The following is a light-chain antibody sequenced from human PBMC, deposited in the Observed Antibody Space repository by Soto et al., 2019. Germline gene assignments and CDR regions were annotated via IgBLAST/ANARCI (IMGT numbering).Light chain of an antibody. CDR3: QQRSNWPRT. CDR1: QSVSSN. CDR2: GAS. V-gene: IGKV3-15*01. Sequence: EVGMTQSPATLSVSPGERATLSCRASQSVSSNLAWYQQKPGQTPRLLMYGASTRATGIPARFSGSGSGTEFTLTISSLQSEDFAVYYCQQRSNWPRTFGQGTKVDIK. J-gene: IGKJ1*01.